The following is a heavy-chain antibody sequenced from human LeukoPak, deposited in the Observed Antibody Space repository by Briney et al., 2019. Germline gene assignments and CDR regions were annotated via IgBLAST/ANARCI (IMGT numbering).Heavy chain of an antibody. D-gene: IGHD6-19*01. CDR1: GFTFSSYE. J-gene: IGHJ4*02. CDR3: ARVSSGWYFDY. CDR2: ISSSGSTI. V-gene: IGHV3-48*03. Sequence: GSLRLSCAASGFTFSSYEMNWVRQAPGKGLEWVSYISSSGSTIYYADSVKGRFTISRDNAKNSLYLQMNSLRAEDTAVYYCARVSSGWYFDYWGQGTLVTVSS.